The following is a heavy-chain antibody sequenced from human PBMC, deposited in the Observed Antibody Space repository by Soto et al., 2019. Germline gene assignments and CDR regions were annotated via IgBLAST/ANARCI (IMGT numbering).Heavy chain of an antibody. Sequence: GGSLRLSCAASGFTFRSYSMNWVRQGPGKGLEWVSYISSSSSTIYYADSVKGRFTISRDNAKNSLYLQMNSLRDEDTAVYYCARTYYYDSSGYYHPTLRYWGQGTLVTVSS. D-gene: IGHD3-22*01. CDR3: ARTYYYDSSGYYHPTLRY. CDR1: GFTFRSYS. J-gene: IGHJ4*02. CDR2: ISSSSSTI. V-gene: IGHV3-48*02.